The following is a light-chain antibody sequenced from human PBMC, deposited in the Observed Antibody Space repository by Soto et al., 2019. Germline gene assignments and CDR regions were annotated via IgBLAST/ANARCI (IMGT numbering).Light chain of an antibody. J-gene: IGKJ1*01. CDR2: GAS. Sequence: EIVMKQSPATLSVYPGERATLSCRASQSVSSNLAWFQQKPGQAPRLLIYGASTRDTGIPARFSGSGSGTEFTLTISSLQSEDFAVYHCLQYNKWLPTFGQGTKVDIK. V-gene: IGKV3-15*01. CDR1: QSVSSN. CDR3: LQYNKWLPT.